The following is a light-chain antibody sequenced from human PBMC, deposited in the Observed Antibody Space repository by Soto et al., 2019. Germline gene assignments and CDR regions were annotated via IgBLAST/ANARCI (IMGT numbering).Light chain of an antibody. Sequence: DIVMTQSPDSRAVSLGERATINCKSSQRVLYSSNNRNYLAWYQQKPGQPPKLLIYWASTRESGVPDRFSGSGSGTDFTLTISSLQAEDVAVYYCQQYYTTPFTFGPGTKVDIK. CDR1: QRVLYSSNNRNY. J-gene: IGKJ3*01. V-gene: IGKV4-1*01. CDR3: QQYYTTPFT. CDR2: WAS.